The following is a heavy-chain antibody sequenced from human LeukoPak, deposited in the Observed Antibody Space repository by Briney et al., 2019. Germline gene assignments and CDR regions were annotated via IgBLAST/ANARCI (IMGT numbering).Heavy chain of an antibody. D-gene: IGHD4-17*01. V-gene: IGHV4-59*01. CDR1: GGSISGSY. J-gene: IGHJ4*02. CDR3: ARGIESYGDYGY. Sequence: SETLSLTCTVSGGSISGSYWSWIRQPPGKGLEWIAYMYNSGSTNYNPSLKSRVTISIDTSKNQFSPKLSSLTAADTAIYYCARGIESYGDYGYWGQGILVTVSP. CDR2: MYNSGST.